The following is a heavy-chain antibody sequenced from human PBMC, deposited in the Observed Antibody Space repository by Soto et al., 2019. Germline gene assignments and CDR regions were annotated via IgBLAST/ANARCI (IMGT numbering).Heavy chain of an antibody. CDR1: GFTFSGSA. CDR2: IRSKANSYAT. CDR3: TRLVRGVISGTRNDYYMDV. V-gene: IGHV3-73*01. J-gene: IGHJ6*03. D-gene: IGHD3-10*01. Sequence: EVQLVESGGGLVQPGGSLKLSCAASGFTFSGSAMHWVRQASGKGLEWVGRIRSKANSYATAYAASVKGRFTISRDDSKNTAYLQMNSLKTEDTAVYYCTRLVRGVISGTRNDYYMDVWGKGTTVTVSS.